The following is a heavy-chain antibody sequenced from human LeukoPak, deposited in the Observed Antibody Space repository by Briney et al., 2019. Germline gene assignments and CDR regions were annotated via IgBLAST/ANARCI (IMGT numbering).Heavy chain of an antibody. CDR2: INPNDGDT. D-gene: IGHD6-13*01. CDR1: GYTFTGYY. CDR3: ARGGRSSSWYLSQYFQH. J-gene: IGHJ1*01. V-gene: IGHV1-2*02. Sequence: ASVKVSCKASGYTFTGYYIHWVRQAPGQGLEWMGWINPNDGDTNYAQNFQGRVTMTRDTSNNTAYMEVSRLTSDDAAVYYCARGGRSSSWYLSQYFQHWGQGTLVTVSS.